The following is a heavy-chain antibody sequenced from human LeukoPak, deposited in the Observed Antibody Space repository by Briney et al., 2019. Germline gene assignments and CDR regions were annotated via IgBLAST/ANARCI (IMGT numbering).Heavy chain of an antibody. J-gene: IGHJ4*02. CDR3: ARAPYYGSGSYSFDY. D-gene: IGHD3-10*01. Sequence: SETLSLTCTVSGGSISSYYRSWIRQPAGKGLEWIGRIYTSGSTNYNPSLKSRVTMSVDTSKNQFSLKLSSVTAADTAVYYCARAPYYGSGSYSFDYWGQGTLVTVSS. V-gene: IGHV4-4*07. CDR1: GGSISSYY. CDR2: IYTSGST.